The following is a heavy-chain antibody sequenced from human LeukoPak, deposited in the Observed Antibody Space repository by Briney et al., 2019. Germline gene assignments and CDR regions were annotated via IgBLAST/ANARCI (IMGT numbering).Heavy chain of an antibody. CDR3: ARRLRLGVVVVVAATPTDAFDI. CDR1: GFTFSSYS. V-gene: IGHV3-21*01. J-gene: IGHJ3*02. Sequence: GGSLRLSCAASGFTFSSYSMNWVRQAPGKGLEWVSSISSSSSYIYYADSVKGRFTISRDNAKNSLYLQMNSLRAEDTAVYYCARRLRLGVVVVVAATPTDAFDIWGQGTMVTVSS. CDR2: ISSSSSYI. D-gene: IGHD2-15*01.